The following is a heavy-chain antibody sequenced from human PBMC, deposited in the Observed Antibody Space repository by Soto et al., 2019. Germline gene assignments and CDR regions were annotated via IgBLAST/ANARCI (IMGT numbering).Heavy chain of an antibody. V-gene: IGHV1-8*01. Sequence: ASVKVSCKASGYTFTSYDINWVRQATGQGLEWMGWMNPNCGNTGYAQKFQGRVTMTRNTSISTAYMELSSLRSEDTAVYYCAREPREVGYCSSTSCSPRLNYYYYMDVWGKGTTVTVSS. CDR2: MNPNCGNT. CDR3: AREPREVGYCSSTSCSPRLNYYYYMDV. D-gene: IGHD2-2*01. J-gene: IGHJ6*03. CDR1: GYTFTSYD.